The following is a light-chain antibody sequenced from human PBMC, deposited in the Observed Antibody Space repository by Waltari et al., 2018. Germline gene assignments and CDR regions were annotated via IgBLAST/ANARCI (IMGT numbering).Light chain of an antibody. V-gene: IGLV2-14*03. CDR1: RNYAGGYQY. CDR2: DVN. CDR3: SSYTSSTSVI. Sequence: QSALTQPASVSGSPGHSITLSCTGTRNYAGGYQYSSWYQQHPGKAPKVLIYDVNNRPSGVSNRFSGSKSGNTASLTISGLQAEDEADYFCSSYTSSTSVIFGGGTKVTVL. J-gene: IGLJ2*01.